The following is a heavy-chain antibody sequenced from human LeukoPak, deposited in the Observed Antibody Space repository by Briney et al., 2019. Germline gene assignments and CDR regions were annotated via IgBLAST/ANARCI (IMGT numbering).Heavy chain of an antibody. CDR1: GGSISSYY. D-gene: IGHD6-13*01. V-gene: IGHV4-59*01. CDR2: IYYSGST. J-gene: IGHJ4*02. Sequence: SETLSLTCTVSGGSISSYYWSWIRQPPGKGLEWIGYIYYSGSTNYNPSLKSRVTISVDTSKNQFSLKLSSVTAADTAVYCCARASTWVALVDYWGQGTLVTVSS. CDR3: ARASTWVALVDY.